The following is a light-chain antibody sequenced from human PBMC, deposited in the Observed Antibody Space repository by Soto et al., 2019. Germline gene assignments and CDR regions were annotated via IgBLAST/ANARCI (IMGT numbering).Light chain of an antibody. CDR1: QSVSNN. Sequence: ILMTQSPATLSVSPGERATLSCRASQSVSNNLAWYQQKPGQAPRLLIYDASTRATGIPARFSGSRSGTDFTLTISGLLSEDFAVYYCQQYNNWPPWTFGQGTKVEIK. J-gene: IGKJ1*01. CDR3: QQYNNWPPWT. V-gene: IGKV3-15*01. CDR2: DAS.